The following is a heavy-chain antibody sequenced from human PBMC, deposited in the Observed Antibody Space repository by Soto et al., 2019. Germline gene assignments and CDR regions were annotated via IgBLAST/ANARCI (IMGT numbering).Heavy chain of an antibody. CDR3: ARGNSGSYLTTPYYFVS. Sequence: PSETLSLTCAVYGGSFSGYYWSWIRQPPGKGLEWIGEINHSGSTNYNPSLKSRVTISVDTSKNQFSLKLSSVTAADTAVYYCARGNSGSYLTTPYYFVSWGQGTLVTVSS. CDR1: GGSFSGYY. V-gene: IGHV4-34*01. CDR2: INHSGST. J-gene: IGHJ4*02. D-gene: IGHD1-26*01.